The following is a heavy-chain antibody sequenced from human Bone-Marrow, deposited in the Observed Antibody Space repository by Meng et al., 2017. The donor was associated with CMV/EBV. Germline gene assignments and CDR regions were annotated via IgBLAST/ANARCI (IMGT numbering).Heavy chain of an antibody. CDR2: IGTAGDT. CDR1: GFTFSSYD. V-gene: IGHV3-13*01. D-gene: IGHD3-16*01. J-gene: IGHJ6*02. CDR3: ARVGQSLYGMDV. Sequence: GGSLRLSCAASGFTFSSYDMHWVRQATGKGLEWVSAIGTAGDTYYPGSVKGRFTISRESAKNSLYLQMNSLRAGDTAVYYCARVGQSLYGMDVWGQGTTVTFSS.